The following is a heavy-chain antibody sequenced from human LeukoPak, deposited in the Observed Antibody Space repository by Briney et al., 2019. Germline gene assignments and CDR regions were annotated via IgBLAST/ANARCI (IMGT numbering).Heavy chain of an antibody. V-gene: IGHV5-51*01. CDR2: VHPGDSET. D-gene: IGHD6-19*01. CDR1: GYSFIHFY. J-gene: IGHJ4*02. Sequence: GESLKISCKLSGYSFIHFYIGWVRQVTGKGLEWMAIVHPGDSETRYSPSFQGQVTISVDKSIDTAYLQWSSLKASDTAMYYCARRSAIGWSFDYWGQGTLVTVSS. CDR3: ARRSAIGWSFDY.